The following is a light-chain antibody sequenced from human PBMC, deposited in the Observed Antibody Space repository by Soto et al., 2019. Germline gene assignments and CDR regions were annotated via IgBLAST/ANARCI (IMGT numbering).Light chain of an antibody. CDR2: WAS. J-gene: IGKJ1*01. CDR1: QSVLYNSKNKNF. CDR3: QQYNNWPRT. V-gene: IGKV4-1*01. Sequence: DLLMTHSPYSLAVSLGERATIHCKSSQSVLYNSKNKNFLAWYQQKPGHPPKLLFYWASTRESGVPDRFSGSGSGTEFTLTISSLQSEDFAVYYCQQYNNWPRTFGQGTKVDIK.